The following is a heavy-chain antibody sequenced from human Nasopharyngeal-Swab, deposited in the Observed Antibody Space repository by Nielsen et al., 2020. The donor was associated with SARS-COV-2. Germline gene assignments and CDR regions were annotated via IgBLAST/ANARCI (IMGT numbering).Heavy chain of an antibody. CDR1: GGTFSSYA. V-gene: IGHV1-69*13. J-gene: IGHJ6*03. CDR3: ARDQTGTGYYYYYRDV. D-gene: IGHD1-1*01. Sequence: SVKVSCKASGGTFSSYAISWVRQAPGQGLEWMGGIIPMFGTPSYAQKFQGRVTITADESMSTAYMELSSLRSEDTAVYYCARDQTGTGYYYYYRDVWGKGTTVTVSS. CDR2: IIPMFGTP.